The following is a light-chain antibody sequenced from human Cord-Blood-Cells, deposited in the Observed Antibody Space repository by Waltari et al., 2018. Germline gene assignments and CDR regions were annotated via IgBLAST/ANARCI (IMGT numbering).Light chain of an antibody. Sequence: QSALTQPASVSGSPGQSITISCTGTSSDVGSYNLVSWYQQHPGKAPKLMIYEGSKRPSGVSKRFCGSKSGNTASLTISGLQAEDEADYYCCSYAGSSTWVFGGGTKLTVL. CDR1: SSDVGSYNL. CDR3: CSYAGSSTWV. J-gene: IGLJ3*02. V-gene: IGLV2-23*01. CDR2: EGS.